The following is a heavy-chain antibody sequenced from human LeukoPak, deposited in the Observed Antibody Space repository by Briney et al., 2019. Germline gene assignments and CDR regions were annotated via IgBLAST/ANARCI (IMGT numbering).Heavy chain of an antibody. V-gene: IGHV4-59*08. CDR2: IYYSGST. CDR1: GGSISSYY. J-gene: IGHJ3*02. D-gene: IGHD1-1*01. Sequence: SETLSLTCTVSGGSISSYYWSWIRQPPGKGLEWIGYIYYSGSTNYNPSLKSRVTISVDTSKNQFSLKLSSVPAADTAVYYCARELDPDAFDIWGQGKMVTVSS. CDR3: ARELDPDAFDI.